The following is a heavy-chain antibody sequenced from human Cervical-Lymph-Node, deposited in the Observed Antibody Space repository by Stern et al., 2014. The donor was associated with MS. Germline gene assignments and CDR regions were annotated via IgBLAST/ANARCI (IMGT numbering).Heavy chain of an antibody. CDR2: IKTDGSEK. CDR1: GFTFSNYW. V-gene: IGHV3-7*01. J-gene: IGHJ5*02. CDR3: ARAVRELGT. Sequence: EVQLVESGGGLVQPGESLRLSCAVSGFTFSNYWMTWVRQAPGKGLEWVASIKTDGSEKSYVASVEGRFTLSRDHDNNSMYSPMNSLSAEDTAVYYCARAVRELGTWGQGTLVTVSS. D-gene: IGHD1-7*01.